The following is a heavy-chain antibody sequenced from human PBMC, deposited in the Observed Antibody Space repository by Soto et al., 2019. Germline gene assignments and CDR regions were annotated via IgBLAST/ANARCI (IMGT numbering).Heavy chain of an antibody. J-gene: IGHJ4*02. Sequence: QVQLVQSGAEVKKPGASVKVSCKASGYTFTSYYMHWVRQAPGQGLEWMGIINPSGGSTSYAQKXQXXXTXXRDTSTSTVYMELSSLRSEDTAVYYCARDYDIFDYWGQGTLVTVSS. V-gene: IGHV1-46*01. CDR2: INPSGGST. CDR1: GYTFTSYY. CDR3: ARDYDIFDY. D-gene: IGHD3-9*01.